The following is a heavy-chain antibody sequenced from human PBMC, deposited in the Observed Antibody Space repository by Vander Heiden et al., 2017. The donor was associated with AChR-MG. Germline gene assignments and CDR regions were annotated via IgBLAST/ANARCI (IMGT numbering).Heavy chain of an antibody. CDR1: GYTFNSFH. CDR3: ARPVDPYYYDSSGSRAFDI. CDR2: INPGSGKT. Sequence: QVQLVQSGAEVRKPGASVQVSCKTSGYTFNSFHIHWGGQATGQGLKWVRSINPGSGKTGYAHKFQGRVTMTRNTSISTAYMELTSLRSDDTAVYYWARPVDPYYYDSSGSRAFDIWGQGTMVTVSS. V-gene: IGHV1-8*01. J-gene: IGHJ3*02. D-gene: IGHD3-22*01.